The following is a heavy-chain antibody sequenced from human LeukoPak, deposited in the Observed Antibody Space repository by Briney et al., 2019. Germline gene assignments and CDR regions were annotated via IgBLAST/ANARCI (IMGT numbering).Heavy chain of an antibody. D-gene: IGHD2-2*02. J-gene: IGHJ5*02. V-gene: IGHV1-69*13. CDR1: GGTFSSYA. Sequence: ASVKVSCKASGGTFSSYAISWVRQAPGQGLEWMGGIIPVFVTSNYAQKFQGRVTITADESTRTACMELSSLRSEDTAVYYCARVTGGRYCSTTSCYMRGWFDPWGQGTLVTVSS. CDR2: IIPVFVTS. CDR3: ARVTGGRYCSTTSCYMRGWFDP.